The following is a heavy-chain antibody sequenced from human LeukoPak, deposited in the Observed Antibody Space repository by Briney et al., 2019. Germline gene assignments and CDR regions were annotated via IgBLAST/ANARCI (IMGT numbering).Heavy chain of an antibody. J-gene: IGHJ4*02. CDR2: INHSGST. CDR3: ARHRYSYGHFDS. CDR1: GGSFSGYY. D-gene: IGHD5-18*01. Sequence: SETLSLTCGVNGGSFSGYYWSWIRQPPGKGLEWIGEINHSGSTKYNPSLKSRVTISVDTSKNQFPLNLNSVTAADTAMYYCARHRYSYGHFDSWGQGTLVTVSS. V-gene: IGHV4-34*01.